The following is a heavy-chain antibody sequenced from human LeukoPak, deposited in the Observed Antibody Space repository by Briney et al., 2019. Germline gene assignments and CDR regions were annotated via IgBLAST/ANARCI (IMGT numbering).Heavy chain of an antibody. J-gene: IGHJ4*02. Sequence: SETLSLTCTVSGGSISSYYWSWIRQPPGKGLEWIGYIYYSGSTNYNPSLKSQVTISVDTSKNQFSLKLSSVTAADTAVYYCARDRRVCGSGPYYFDYWGQGTLVTVSS. CDR3: ARDRRVCGSGPYYFDY. CDR2: IYYSGST. CDR1: GGSISSYY. D-gene: IGHD3-10*01. V-gene: IGHV4-59*01.